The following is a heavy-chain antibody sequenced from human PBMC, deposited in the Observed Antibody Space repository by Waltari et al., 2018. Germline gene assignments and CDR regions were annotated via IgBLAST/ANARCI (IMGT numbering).Heavy chain of an antibody. V-gene: IGHV4-59*01. J-gene: IGHJ6*03. CDR3: ARDGQLGFLGYYYYMDV. D-gene: IGHD7-27*01. CDR1: GGSISSYY. CDR2: IYYSGST. Sequence: QVQLQESGPGLVKPSETLSLTCTVSGGSISSYYWRWIRQPPGKGLEWIGYIYYSGSTNYNPSLKSRVTISVDTSKNQFSLKLSSVTAADTAVYYCARDGQLGFLGYYYYMDVWGKGTTVTVSS.